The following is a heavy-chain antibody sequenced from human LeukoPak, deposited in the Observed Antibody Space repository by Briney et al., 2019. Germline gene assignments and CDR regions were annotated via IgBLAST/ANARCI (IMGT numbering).Heavy chain of an antibody. J-gene: IGHJ4*02. D-gene: IGHD4-17*01. Sequence: GGSLRLSCAASGFAFSDYNMRWIRQAPGKGLEWVSYITGGSTTIYYADSVKGRFTISRDNAKNSLYLQMNSLRAEDTAVYYCARDYSTVTTFFDYWGQGTLVTVSS. CDR2: ITGGSTTI. CDR3: ARDYSTVTTFFDY. CDR1: GFAFSDYN. V-gene: IGHV3-11*04.